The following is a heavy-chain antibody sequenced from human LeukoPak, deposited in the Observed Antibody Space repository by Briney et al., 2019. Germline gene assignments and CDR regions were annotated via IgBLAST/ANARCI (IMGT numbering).Heavy chain of an antibody. J-gene: IGHJ4*02. CDR3: ARGRKAYCGGDCSKGVDY. V-gene: IGHV3-74*01. Sequence: GGSLRLSCAASGFTFSSYWMHWVRQAPGKGLVWVSRINSDGSSTSYADSVKGRFTISRDNAKNTLYLQMNSLRAEDTAVYYCARGRKAYCGGDCSKGVDYWGQGTLVTVSS. D-gene: IGHD2-21*02. CDR1: GFTFSSYW. CDR2: INSDGSST.